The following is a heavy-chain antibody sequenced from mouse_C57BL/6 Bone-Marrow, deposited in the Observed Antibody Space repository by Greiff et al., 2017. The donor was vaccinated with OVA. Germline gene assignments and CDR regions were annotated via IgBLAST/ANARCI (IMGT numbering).Heavy chain of an antibody. CDR3: ARHKGYDGGFAY. D-gene: IGHD2-2*01. CDR1: GFTFSDYY. CDR2: ISNGGGST. V-gene: IGHV5-12*01. Sequence: VQLVESGGGLVQPGGSLKLSCAASGFTFSDYYMYWVRQTPEKRLEWVAYISNGGGSTYYPDTVKGRFTISRDNAKNTLYLQMSRLKSEDTAMYYCARHKGYDGGFAYWGQGTLVTVSA. J-gene: IGHJ3*01.